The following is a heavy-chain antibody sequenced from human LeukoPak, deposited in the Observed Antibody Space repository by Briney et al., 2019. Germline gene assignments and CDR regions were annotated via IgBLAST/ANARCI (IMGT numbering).Heavy chain of an antibody. CDR2: ISSSGSTI. V-gene: IGHV3-48*04. D-gene: IGHD3-10*01. CDR1: GFTFSSYS. Sequence: PGGSLRLSCAASGFTFSSYSMNWVRQAPGKGLEWVSYISSSGSTIYYADSVKGRFTISRDNAKNSLYLQMNSLRAEDTAVYYCARLYYYGSGSDYWGQGTLVTVSS. J-gene: IGHJ4*02. CDR3: ARLYYYGSGSDY.